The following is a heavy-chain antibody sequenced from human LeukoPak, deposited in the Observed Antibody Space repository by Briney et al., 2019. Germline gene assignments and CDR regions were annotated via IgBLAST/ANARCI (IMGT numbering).Heavy chain of an antibody. Sequence: PSETLALTRTVSGGFLSRYYWIWIRQPPGKGLEWIGYIYYSGSANHNPSLTSRVTISVDTSKNQFSLKLSSVTAADTAVYYCARTAPGYYGMDVWGKGTTVTVSS. J-gene: IGHJ6*04. V-gene: IGHV4-59*01. CDR1: GGFLSRYY. CDR2: IYYSGSA. D-gene: IGHD3-10*01. CDR3: ARTAPGYYGMDV.